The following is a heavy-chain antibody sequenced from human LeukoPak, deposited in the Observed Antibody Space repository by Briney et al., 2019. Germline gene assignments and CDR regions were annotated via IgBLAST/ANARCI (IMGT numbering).Heavy chain of an antibody. CDR2: INHSGST. CDR1: GGSFSGYY. V-gene: IGHV4-34*01. Sequence: PSETLSLTCAVYGGSFSGYYWSWIRQPPGKGLEWIGEINHSGSTNYNPSLKSRVTISVDTSKNQFSLKLSSVTAADTAVYYCARGLRGGLSGSYYMVGSGIDYWGQGTLVTVSS. D-gene: IGHD3-10*01. J-gene: IGHJ4*02. CDR3: ARGLRGGLSGSYYMVGSGIDY.